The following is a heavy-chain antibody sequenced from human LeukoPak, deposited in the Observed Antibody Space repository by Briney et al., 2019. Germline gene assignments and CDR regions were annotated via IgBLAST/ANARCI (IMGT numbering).Heavy chain of an antibody. V-gene: IGHV4-4*07. D-gene: IGHD3-22*01. J-gene: IGHJ3*02. Sequence: ASETLSLTCTVSGGSISSYYWSWIRQPAGKGLEWIGRIYTSGSTNYNPSLKSRVTMSVDTSKNQFSLKLSSVTAADTAVYYCARVMDSSYYYDSSGYPGDAFDIWGQGTVVTVSS. CDR2: IYTSGST. CDR1: GGSISSYY. CDR3: ARVMDSSYYYDSSGYPGDAFDI.